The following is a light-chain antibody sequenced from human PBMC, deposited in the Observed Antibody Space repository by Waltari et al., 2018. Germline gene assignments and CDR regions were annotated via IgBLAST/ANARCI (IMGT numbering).Light chain of an antibody. V-gene: IGKV1-5*03. CDR2: KAS. Sequence: DIQMTQSPSTLSASVGDRVTITCRASQSIGFWLAWYQQKPGKPPRLLIFKASTLESGVPSRFSGSGSGTEFTLTISSLQPDDFATYYCQQYKSYSQYTFGQGTNLEIK. CDR3: QQYKSYSQYT. CDR1: QSIGFW. J-gene: IGKJ2*01.